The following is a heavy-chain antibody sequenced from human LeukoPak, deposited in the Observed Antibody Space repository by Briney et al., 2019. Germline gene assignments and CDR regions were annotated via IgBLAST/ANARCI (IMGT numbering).Heavy chain of an antibody. D-gene: IGHD5-12*01. CDR2: INPNTGGT. V-gene: IGHV1-2*02. Sequence: ASVKVSCKASGYMFTGIYIHWVRQAPGQGLEWMGWINPNTGGTNFAQKFQGRVTITRDTSISTAYMELNRLTSNDTAVYYCVRDGIGVYTGYSRNVLDSWGQGTLVTVSS. CDR1: GYMFTGIY. J-gene: IGHJ4*02. CDR3: VRDGIGVYTGYSRNVLDS.